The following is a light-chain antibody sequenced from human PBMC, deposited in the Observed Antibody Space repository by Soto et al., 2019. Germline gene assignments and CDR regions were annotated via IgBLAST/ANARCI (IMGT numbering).Light chain of an antibody. Sequence: EIVLPQSPGTLSLSPGERATLSCRASQSVSSSYLAWYQQKPGQAPRLLIYGASSRATAIPDRFSGSGSGTDFTLTISRLEPEDFAVYYCQQYGSSPYTFGQGTKLEIK. CDR3: QQYGSSPYT. CDR2: GAS. CDR1: QSVSSSY. J-gene: IGKJ2*01. V-gene: IGKV3-20*01.